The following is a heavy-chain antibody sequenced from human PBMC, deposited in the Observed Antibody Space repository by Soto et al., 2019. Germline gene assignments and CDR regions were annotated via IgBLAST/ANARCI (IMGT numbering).Heavy chain of an antibody. CDR1: GGSFSGYY. CDR3: ARLWYYYGSGSYQFFNWFDP. V-gene: IGHV4-34*01. Sequence: PSETLSLTCAVYGGSFSGYYWSWIRQPPGKGLEWIGEINHSGSTNYNPSLKSRVTISVDTSKNQFSLKLSSVTAADTAVYYCARLWYYYGSGSYQFFNWFDPWGQGTLVTVSS. D-gene: IGHD3-10*01. J-gene: IGHJ5*02. CDR2: INHSGST.